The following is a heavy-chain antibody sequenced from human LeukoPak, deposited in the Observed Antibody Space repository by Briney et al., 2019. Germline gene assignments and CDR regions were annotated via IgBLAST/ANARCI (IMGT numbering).Heavy chain of an antibody. J-gene: IGHJ4*02. CDR2: IYTSGST. Sequence: PSETLSLTCTVSGGSISSGSYYWSWIRQPAGKGLEWIGRIYTSGSTNYNPSLKSRVTISVDTSKNQFSLKLSSVTAADTAVYYCAREVTPAARYCSSTSCYRSRYYFDYWGQGTLVTVSS. V-gene: IGHV4-61*02. D-gene: IGHD2-2*01. CDR3: AREVTPAARYCSSTSCYRSRYYFDY. CDR1: GGSISSGSYY.